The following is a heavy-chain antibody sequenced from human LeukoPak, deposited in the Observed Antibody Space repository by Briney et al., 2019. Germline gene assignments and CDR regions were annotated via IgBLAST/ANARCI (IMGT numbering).Heavy chain of an antibody. CDR2: INSVGSST. V-gene: IGHV3-74*01. J-gene: IGHJ4*02. CDR3: ARERTSGWDAFDF. Sequence: GGSLRLSCAASGFTFSSFWMHWVRQAPGKGLVWVSRINSVGSSTSYADSVKGRFTISRDNAKNTLYLQMNSLRAEDTAVYYCARERTSGWDAFDFWGQGTLVTVAS. CDR1: GFTFSSFW. D-gene: IGHD6-19*01.